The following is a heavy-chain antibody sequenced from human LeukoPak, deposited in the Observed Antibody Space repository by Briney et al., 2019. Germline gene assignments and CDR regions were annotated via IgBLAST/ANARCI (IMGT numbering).Heavy chain of an antibody. CDR2: IYSGGST. CDR3: ARDRIVGLTTDAFDM. CDR1: GFTVSSNY. J-gene: IGHJ3*02. V-gene: IGHV3-66*01. D-gene: IGHD1-26*01. Sequence: GGSLRLSCAASGFTVSSNYMSWVRQAPGKGLEWVSVIYSGGSTYYADSVKGRFTISRDNSKNSLYQQMNSLRAEDTALYYCARDRIVGLTTDAFDMWGQGTMVTVSS.